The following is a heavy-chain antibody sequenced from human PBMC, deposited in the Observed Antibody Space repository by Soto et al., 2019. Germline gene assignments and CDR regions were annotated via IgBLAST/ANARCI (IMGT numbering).Heavy chain of an antibody. D-gene: IGHD1-20*01. CDR2: IYYSGST. CDR1: GGSISSGGYY. J-gene: IGHJ4*02. CDR3: ARGNWRLYYFDY. Sequence: SETLSLTCTVSGGSISSGGYYWSWIRQHPGKGLEWIGYIYYSGSTYYNPSLKSRVTISVDTSKNQFSLKLSSVTAADTAVYYCARGNWRLYYFDYWGQGTRVTVSS. V-gene: IGHV4-31*03.